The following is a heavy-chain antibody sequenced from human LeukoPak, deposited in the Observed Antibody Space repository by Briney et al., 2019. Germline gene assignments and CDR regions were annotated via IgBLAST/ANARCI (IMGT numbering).Heavy chain of an antibody. CDR2: ITWNSATI. V-gene: IGHV3-9*01. D-gene: IGHD3-9*01. CDR1: GFTFDDYA. CDR3: AKDIDGFTGGFDY. J-gene: IGHJ4*02. Sequence: PGRSLRLSCATSGFTFDDYAMHWVRQAPGKGLEWVSGITWNSATIVYADSVKGRFTISRDNAKNSVYLQMNSLRVEDTALYYCAKDIDGFTGGFDYWGQGTPVTVSS.